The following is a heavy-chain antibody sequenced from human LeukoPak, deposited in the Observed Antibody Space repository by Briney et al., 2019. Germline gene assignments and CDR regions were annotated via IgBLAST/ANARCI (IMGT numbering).Heavy chain of an antibody. CDR3: ARGGMKHIVVVPAARSKYGMDV. Sequence: ASVKVSCKASGYTFTSYGISWVRQATGQGLEWMGWMNPNSGNTGYAQKFQGRVTMTRNTSMSTAYMELSSLRSEDTAVYYCARGGMKHIVVVPAARSKYGMDVWGQGTTVTVSS. CDR2: MNPNSGNT. V-gene: IGHV1-8*02. D-gene: IGHD2-2*01. CDR1: GYTFTSYG. J-gene: IGHJ6*02.